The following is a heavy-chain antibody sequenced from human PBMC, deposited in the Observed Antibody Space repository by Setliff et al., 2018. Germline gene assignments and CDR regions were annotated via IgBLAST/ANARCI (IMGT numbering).Heavy chain of an antibody. CDR3: ARNMGMGQRDYFDY. Sequence: VASVKVSCKASGGTFGDYGITWVRQAPGQGLEWMGGIIPIFGTANYAQKFQGRVTFTADDSATTTYMELSSLTSEDTAIYYCARNMGMGQRDYFDYWGRGTLVTVSS. V-gene: IGHV1-69*13. J-gene: IGHJ4*02. D-gene: IGHD6-13*01. CDR1: GGTFGDYG. CDR2: IIPIFGTA.